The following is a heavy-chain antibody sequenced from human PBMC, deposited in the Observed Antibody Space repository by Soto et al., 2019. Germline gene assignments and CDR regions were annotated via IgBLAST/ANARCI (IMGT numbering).Heavy chain of an antibody. CDR1: GFTFSGFS. CDR2: ISGNNANI. CDR3: ARQVYTVVTPMDF. Sequence: EVQLVESGGGLVQPGGSLRLSCADSGFTFSGFSMNLFRQAPGKGLEWISYISGNNANIYYEDSVRGRFTISRDNAKNSLFLQMDSLRDEDTAIYYCARQVYTVVTPMDFWGQGTLVTVSS. V-gene: IGHV3-48*02. J-gene: IGHJ4*02. D-gene: IGHD2-21*02.